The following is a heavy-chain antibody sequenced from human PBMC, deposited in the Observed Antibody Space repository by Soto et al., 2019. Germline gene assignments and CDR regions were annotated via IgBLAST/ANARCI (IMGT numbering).Heavy chain of an antibody. CDR2: ISGSGGST. CDR3: AKDLDYYDSSGYPLNWFDP. J-gene: IGHJ5*02. CDR1: GFTFSSYA. D-gene: IGHD3-22*01. V-gene: IGHV3-23*04. Sequence: EVQLEESGGGLVKPGGSLRLSCTASGFTFSSYAMSWVRQAPGKGLEWVSAISGSGGSTYYADSVKGRFTISRDNSKNTLYLQMNSLRAEDTAVYYCAKDLDYYDSSGYPLNWFDPWGQGTLVTVSS.